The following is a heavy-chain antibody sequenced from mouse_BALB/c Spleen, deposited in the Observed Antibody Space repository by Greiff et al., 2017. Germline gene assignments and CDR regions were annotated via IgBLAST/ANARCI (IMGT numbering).Heavy chain of an antibody. CDR2: ISDGGSYT. D-gene: IGHD2-14*01. CDR1: GFTFSDYY. CDR3: ARGDYRYDVGFAY. V-gene: IGHV5-4*02. J-gene: IGHJ3*01. Sequence: EVQGVESGGGLVKPGGSLKLSCAASGFTFSDYYMYWVRQTPEKRLEWVATISDGGSYTYYPDSVKGRFTISRDNAKNNLYLQMSSLKSEDTAMYYCARGDYRYDVGFAYWGQGTLVTVSA.